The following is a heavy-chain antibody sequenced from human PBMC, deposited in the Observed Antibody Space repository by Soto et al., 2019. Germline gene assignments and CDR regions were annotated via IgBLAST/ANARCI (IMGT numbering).Heavy chain of an antibody. J-gene: IGHJ5*02. D-gene: IGHD2-2*01. V-gene: IGHV4-31*02. Sequence: QVQLQESGPGLVKPSQTLSLTCTVSGGSLKSGGYYWSWIRQHPGRGLEWIGYIYYTGRTYYNPSLESRVTFSVDTSKNQFSLKLSSVTAADTAVYYCARDVTSNHNCFDLLGDGTLVTVSS. CDR2: IYYTGRT. CDR1: GGSLKSGGYY. CDR3: ARDVTSNHNCFDL.